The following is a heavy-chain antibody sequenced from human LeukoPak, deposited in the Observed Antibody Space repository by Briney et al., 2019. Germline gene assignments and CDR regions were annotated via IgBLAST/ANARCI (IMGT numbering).Heavy chain of an antibody. V-gene: IGHV4-30-2*01. CDR2: IYHSGST. Sequence: SETLSLTCAVSGGSISSGGYSWSWIRQPPGKGLEWIGYIYHSGSTYYNPSLKSRVTISVDRSKNQFSLKLSPVTAADTAVYYCARISYDFWSGYYSAGRYYFDYWAREPWSPSPQ. J-gene: IGHJ4*02. CDR3: ARISYDFWSGYYSAGRYYFDY. CDR1: GGSISSGGYS. D-gene: IGHD3-3*01.